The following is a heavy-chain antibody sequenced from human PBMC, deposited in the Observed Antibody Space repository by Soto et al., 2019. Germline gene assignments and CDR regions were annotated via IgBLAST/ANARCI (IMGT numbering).Heavy chain of an antibody. CDR2: IYYSGST. CDR3: SRDLLPTQNWIDP. CDR1: GGSVSSGNYY. J-gene: IGHJ5*02. Sequence: SETLCLTCTVSGGSVSSGNYYWSCIRQPPGKGLEWIGYIYYSGSTNYNPSLKSRVTISVDTSKNQFSLKLSSVTAADTAVYYCSRDLLPTQNWIDPRGQAPLVTVSS. V-gene: IGHV4-61*01.